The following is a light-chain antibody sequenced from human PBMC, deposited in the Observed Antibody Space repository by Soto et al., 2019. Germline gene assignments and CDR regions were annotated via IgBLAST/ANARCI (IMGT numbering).Light chain of an antibody. J-gene: IGKJ1*01. V-gene: IGKV2-28*01. CDR1: QSLLQSNGNNY. Sequence: DIPMTQSPLSLPVTPGEPASISCRSSQSLLQSNGNNYLDWYLQKPGQSPQLLIYLASNRASGVPDRFSGSGSGTEFTLKISRVEAEDVGVYYCMQALQTPRFGQGTKVDIK. CDR2: LAS. CDR3: MQALQTPR.